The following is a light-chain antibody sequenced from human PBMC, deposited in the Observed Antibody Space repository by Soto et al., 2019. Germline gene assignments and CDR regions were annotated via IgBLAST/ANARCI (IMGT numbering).Light chain of an antibody. J-gene: IGKJ1*01. Sequence: EIVLTPSPGTLSLSPGDRATLSCRASQSVSSSYLAWYQQKPGQAPGLLIYGASSRATGIPDRFSGSGSGTDFTLSISRLEPEDFAVYYCQQYGRSPWTFGQGTKVEVK. CDR3: QQYGRSPWT. CDR1: QSVSSSY. CDR2: GAS. V-gene: IGKV3-20*01.